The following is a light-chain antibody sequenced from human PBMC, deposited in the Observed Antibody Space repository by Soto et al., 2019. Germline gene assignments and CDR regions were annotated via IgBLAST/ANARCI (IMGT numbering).Light chain of an antibody. CDR3: SSYTSSSTLVV. CDR2: DVS. V-gene: IGLV2-14*01. Sequence: QSALTQPASVSGSPGQSITISCTGTSSDVGGYNYVSWYQQHPGEAPKLMIYDVSNRPSGVSNRFSGSKAGTTASLTISGLQAEDVADYYCSSYTSSSTLVVFGGGTQLTVL. J-gene: IGLJ2*01. CDR1: SSDVGGYNY.